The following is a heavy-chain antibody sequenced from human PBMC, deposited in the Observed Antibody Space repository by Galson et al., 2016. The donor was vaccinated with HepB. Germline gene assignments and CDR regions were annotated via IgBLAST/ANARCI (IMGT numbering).Heavy chain of an antibody. CDR3: ARELRYF. J-gene: IGHJ4*02. V-gene: IGHV3-30-3*01. CDR1: GFTFSSYA. D-gene: IGHD4-17*01. Sequence: SLRLSCAASGFTFSSYAMHWVRQAPGKGLEWVAVISYDGSNKYYADSVKGRFTISRDNSKNTLNLQMNSLRAEDTAVYYCARELRYFGGQGTLVTVSS. CDR2: ISYDGSNK.